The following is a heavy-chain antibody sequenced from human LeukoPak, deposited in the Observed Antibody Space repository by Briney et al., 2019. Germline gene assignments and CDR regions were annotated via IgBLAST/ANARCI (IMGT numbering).Heavy chain of an antibody. J-gene: IGHJ5*02. V-gene: IGHV1-2*02. CDR3: EREGPKYYYDSSGPNWFDP. CDR1: GYTFTGYY. CDR2: INPNSGGT. Sequence: VASVKVSCKASGYTFTGYYMHWVRQAPGQGLEWMGLINPNSGGTNYAQKFQVRVTMTRDTSISTAYMELSRLRSDDTAVYYCEREGPKYYYDSSGPNWFDPWGQGTLVTVSS. D-gene: IGHD3-22*01.